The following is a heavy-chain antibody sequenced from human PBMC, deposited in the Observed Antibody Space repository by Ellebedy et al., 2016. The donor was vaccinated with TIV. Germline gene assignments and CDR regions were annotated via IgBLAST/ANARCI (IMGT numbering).Heavy chain of an antibody. CDR3: AGLLRTAGYYFDY. V-gene: IGHV4-61*08. Sequence: SETLSLTXTVSGGSISSGDYYWSWIRQPPGKGLEWIGYIYYSGSTNYNPSLKSRVTISVDTSKNQFSLKLSSVTAADTAVYYCAGLLRTAGYYFDYWGQGTLVTVSS. CDR2: IYYSGST. J-gene: IGHJ4*02. CDR1: GGSISSGDYY. D-gene: IGHD4-17*01.